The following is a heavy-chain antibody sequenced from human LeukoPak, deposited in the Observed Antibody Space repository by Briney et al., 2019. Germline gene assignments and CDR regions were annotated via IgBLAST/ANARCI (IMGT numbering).Heavy chain of an antibody. Sequence: SETLSLTRTVSGYSISSGYYWGWIRPPPGKGLEWIWSIYHSGSTYYNPSLKSRVTISVDTSKNQFSLKLSSVSAADTSVYYCARDRRSYYVHDDFDIWGKGKMVTVS. CDR3: ARDRRSYYVHDDFDI. V-gene: IGHV4-38-2*02. CDR2: IYHSGST. J-gene: IGHJ3*02. D-gene: IGHD1-26*01. CDR1: GYSISSGYY.